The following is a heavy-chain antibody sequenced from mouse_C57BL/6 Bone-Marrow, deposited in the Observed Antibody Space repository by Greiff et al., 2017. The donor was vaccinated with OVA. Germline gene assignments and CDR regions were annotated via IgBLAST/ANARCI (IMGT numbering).Heavy chain of an antibody. CDR1: GYTFTDYE. V-gene: IGHV1-15*01. Sequence: VKVVESGAELVRPGASVTLSCKASGYTFTDYEMHWVKQSPVHGLEWIGAIDPETGGTAYNQKFKGKAILTADKSSSTAYMELRSLTSEDSAVYYCTDFRYWGQGTLVTVSA. J-gene: IGHJ3*01. CDR2: IDPETGGT. CDR3: TDFRY.